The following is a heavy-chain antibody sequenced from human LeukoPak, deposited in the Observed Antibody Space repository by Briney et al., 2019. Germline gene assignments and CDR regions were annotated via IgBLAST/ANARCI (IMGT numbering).Heavy chain of an antibody. CDR1: GFTVSSNY. Sequence: GGSLRLSCAASGFTVSSNYFSWVRQAPGKGLEWVSVIYSGGSTYYADSVKGRFTTSRDNSKNTLYLQMNSLRAEDTAVYYCARVRWLVRAFDSWGQGAMVTVSS. CDR2: IYSGGST. D-gene: IGHD6-19*01. CDR3: ARVRWLVRAFDS. J-gene: IGHJ3*02. V-gene: IGHV3-53*01.